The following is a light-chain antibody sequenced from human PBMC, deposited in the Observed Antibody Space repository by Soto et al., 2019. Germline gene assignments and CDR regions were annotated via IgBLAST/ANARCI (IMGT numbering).Light chain of an antibody. V-gene: IGKV1-33*01. CDR1: QDISKS. J-gene: IGKJ3*01. CDR3: QQYDSLPFT. CDR2: ETS. Sequence: DIQMTQSPSPLSASVGDRVTITCQASQDISKSLNWYQQKAGKAPKLLIYETSTLETGVPSRFSGSGSGTDFTFTISSLQPEDFATYFCQQYDSLPFTCGPGTKVDIK.